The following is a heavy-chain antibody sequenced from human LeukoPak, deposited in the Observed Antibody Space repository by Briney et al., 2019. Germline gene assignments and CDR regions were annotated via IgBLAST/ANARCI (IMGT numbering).Heavy chain of an antibody. CDR1: GGSFSGYY. Sequence: PSETLSLTCAVYGGSFSGYYWSWIRQPPGKELEWIGEINHSGSTNYNPSLKSRVTISVDTSKNQFSLKLSSVTAADTAVYYCARYSGYDYYFDYWGQGTLVTVSS. CDR3: ARYSGYDYYFDY. CDR2: INHSGST. D-gene: IGHD5-12*01. V-gene: IGHV4-34*01. J-gene: IGHJ4*02.